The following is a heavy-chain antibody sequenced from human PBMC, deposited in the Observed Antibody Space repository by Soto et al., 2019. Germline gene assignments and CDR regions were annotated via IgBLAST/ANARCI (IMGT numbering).Heavy chain of an antibody. J-gene: IGHJ4*02. CDR2: IYYSGST. V-gene: IGHV4-39*01. CDR1: GGSISSSSYY. Sequence: SETLSLTCTVSGGSISSSSYYWGWIRQPPGTGLEWIGSIYYSGSTYYNPSLKSRVTISVDTSKNQFSLKLSSVTAADTAVYYCARVVVNQTYYYDSSGYYPLFFFDYWGQGTLVTVSS. CDR3: ARVVVNQTYYYDSSGYYPLFFFDY. D-gene: IGHD3-22*01.